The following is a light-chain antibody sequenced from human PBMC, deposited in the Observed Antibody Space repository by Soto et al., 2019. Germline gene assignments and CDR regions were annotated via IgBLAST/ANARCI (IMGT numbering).Light chain of an antibody. CDR2: EGS. Sequence: QSALTQPASVSGSPGQSITISCTGTSSDVGSYNLVSWYQQHPGKAPKLMIHEGSKWPSGVSNRFSGSKSGNTASLKISGLQAEDEADYYCCSYAGSSTWVFGGGTKLTVL. V-gene: IGLV2-23*01. CDR3: CSYAGSSTWV. J-gene: IGLJ2*01. CDR1: SSDVGSYNL.